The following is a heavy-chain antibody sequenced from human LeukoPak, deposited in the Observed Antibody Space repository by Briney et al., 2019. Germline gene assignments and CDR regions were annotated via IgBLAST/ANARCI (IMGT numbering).Heavy chain of an antibody. D-gene: IGHD2-21*02. CDR3: ARSGGDLDAFHV. Sequence: SETLSLTCVVSGDSISSAGFPWSWLRQPPGKGLEWIGYIYPRGSAYYNPSLKSRVTILVDMSNNQFSLKLNSVTAADTAVYYCARSGGDLDAFHVWGQGTMVTVSS. CDR2: IYPRGSA. J-gene: IGHJ3*01. CDR1: GDSISSAGFP. V-gene: IGHV4-30-2*01.